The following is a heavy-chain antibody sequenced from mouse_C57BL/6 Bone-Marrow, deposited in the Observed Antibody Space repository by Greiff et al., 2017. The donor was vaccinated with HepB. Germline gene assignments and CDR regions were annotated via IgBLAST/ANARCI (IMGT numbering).Heavy chain of an antibody. D-gene: IGHD1-1*01. CDR2: IYPGGGYP. Sequence: QVQLQQSGAELVRPGTSVKMSCKASGYTFTNYWIGWAKQRPGHGLEWIGDIYPGGGYPNYKEKFKGKATLTADKSSSTAYMQFSSLTSEEYAIYYCARFRYYYGSSYWYFDVWGTGTTVTVSS. CDR1: GYTFTNYW. V-gene: IGHV1-63*01. CDR3: ARFRYYYGSSYWYFDV. J-gene: IGHJ1*03.